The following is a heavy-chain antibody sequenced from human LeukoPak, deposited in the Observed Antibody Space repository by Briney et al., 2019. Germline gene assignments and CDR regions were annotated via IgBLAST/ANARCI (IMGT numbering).Heavy chain of an antibody. CDR1: GGTFMRLS. Sequence: ASVKVSCKASGGTFMRLSISWVRQAPGQGLEWMGIINPSGGSTSYAQKFQGSVTMTIDTSTNTTYMDLRTVTSDDTAIYYCARALPGAATAHNWFDPWGQGTLVTVSS. J-gene: IGHJ5*02. CDR3: ARALPGAATAHNWFDP. CDR2: INPSGGST. V-gene: IGHV1-46*01. D-gene: IGHD6-13*01.